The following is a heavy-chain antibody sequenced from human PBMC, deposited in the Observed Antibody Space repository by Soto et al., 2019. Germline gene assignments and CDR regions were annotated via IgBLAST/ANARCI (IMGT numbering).Heavy chain of an antibody. CDR2: ISAYNGNT. V-gene: IGHV1-18*01. CDR3: ARDYLSSKPSLSYFDY. CDR1: GYTFTSYG. Sequence: GPSVKVSCKASGYTFTSYGISWVRQAPGQGLEWMGWISAYNGNTTHAQKLQGRLIMTRDKSTSTVYMELSSLRSEDAAVYYCARDYLSSKPSLSYFDYWGQGALVTVSS. J-gene: IGHJ4*02. D-gene: IGHD4-4*01.